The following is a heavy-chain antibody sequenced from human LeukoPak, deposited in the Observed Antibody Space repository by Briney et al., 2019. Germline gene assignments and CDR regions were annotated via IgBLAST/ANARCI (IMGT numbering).Heavy chain of an antibody. Sequence: SETLSLTCTVSGGSIGTLYWSWIRQPPGKGLEWIGYVYNSGSTNYNPSLKSRVTISVDTSKNQFSLQLSSVTAADTAVYYCAKNKVSLDYWGQGILVTISS. J-gene: IGHJ4*02. CDR1: GGSIGTLY. V-gene: IGHV4-59*01. CDR3: AKNKVSLDY. CDR2: VYNSGST. D-gene: IGHD2/OR15-2a*01.